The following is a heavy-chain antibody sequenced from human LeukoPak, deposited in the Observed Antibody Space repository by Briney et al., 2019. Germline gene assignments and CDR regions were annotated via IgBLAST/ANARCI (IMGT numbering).Heavy chain of an antibody. CDR2: IYTSGIT. Sequence: TASETLSLTCTASGGSLRGLWCSWIRQPPGKGLEWIGNIYTSGITTYNPSLKSRVTISIDTSKNQFSLTLNSVTATDTAVYYCAIQAHDGTDNWLDPWGPGALVTVSS. J-gene: IGHJ5*02. V-gene: IGHV4-4*09. D-gene: IGHD1-7*01. CDR1: GGSLRGLW. CDR3: AIQAHDGTDNWLDP.